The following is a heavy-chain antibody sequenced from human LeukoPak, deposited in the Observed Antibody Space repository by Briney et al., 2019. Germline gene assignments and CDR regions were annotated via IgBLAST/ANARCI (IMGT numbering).Heavy chain of an antibody. Sequence: GESLQISCKGSGFSFTTFWIGWVRQMPGKGLEWMGIIYPGDSDTRYSPSFQGQVTISANKSISTAYLQWSSLKASDTAMYYCARQSQDSVDYWGQGTLVTVSS. CDR3: ARQSQDSVDY. CDR2: IYPGDSDT. V-gene: IGHV5-51*01. D-gene: IGHD1-26*01. J-gene: IGHJ4*02. CDR1: GFSFTTFW.